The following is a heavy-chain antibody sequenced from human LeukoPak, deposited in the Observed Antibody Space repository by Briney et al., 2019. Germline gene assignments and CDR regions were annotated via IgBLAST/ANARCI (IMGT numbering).Heavy chain of an antibody. J-gene: IGHJ4*02. CDR1: GYTLTSYD. CDR2: MNPNSGRT. V-gene: IGHV1-8*01. CDR3: TRETSSRYFDY. Sequence: VASVKVSCKASGYTLTSYDINWVRQATGQGLEWMGWMNPNSGRTGYAQNFQGRITITRNTSMSTAYMELSSLRSEDTAVYYCTRETSSRYFDYWGQGTLVTVSS.